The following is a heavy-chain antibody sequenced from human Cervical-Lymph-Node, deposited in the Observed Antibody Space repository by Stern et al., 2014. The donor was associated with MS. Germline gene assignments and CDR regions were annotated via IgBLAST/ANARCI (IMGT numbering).Heavy chain of an antibody. D-gene: IGHD2-15*01. CDR3: VRSRYCSGGNCFSDWFDP. J-gene: IGHJ5*02. CDR1: GYSFTNYY. V-gene: IGHV1-46*03. Sequence: QMQLVQSGGEVKKPGASVKVSCKASGYSFTNYYMHWVRQPPGHGLEWMGMIHPSGGTTNYSQKFQGRSTMTSDTSPSTVYMELSSLRSEDTAVYYCVRSRYCSGGNCFSDWFDPWGQGTLVTVSS. CDR2: IHPSGGTT.